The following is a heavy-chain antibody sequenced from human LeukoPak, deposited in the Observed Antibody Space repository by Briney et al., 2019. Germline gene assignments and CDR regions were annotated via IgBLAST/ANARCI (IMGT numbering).Heavy chain of an antibody. Sequence: SETLSLTCTVSGGSISSGSYYWSWIRQPAGKGLEWIGRIYSSGSTNYNPSLKSRVTISVDTSKNQFSLKLSSVTAADTAVYYCARSPYGSGSYLIDYWGQGTLVTVSS. V-gene: IGHV4-61*02. D-gene: IGHD3-10*01. CDR3: ARSPYGSGSYLIDY. CDR2: IYSSGST. CDR1: GGSISSGSYY. J-gene: IGHJ4*02.